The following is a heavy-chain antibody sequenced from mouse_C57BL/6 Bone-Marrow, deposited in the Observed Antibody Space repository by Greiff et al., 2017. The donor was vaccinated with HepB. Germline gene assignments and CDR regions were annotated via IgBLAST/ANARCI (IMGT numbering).Heavy chain of an antibody. CDR3: TIPITTVVDFDY. D-gene: IGHD1-1*01. Sequence: VQLQQSGTVLARPGASVKMSCKTSGYTFTSYWMHWVKQRPGQGLEWIGAIYPGNSDTSYNQKFKGKAKLTAVTSASTAYMELSSLTNEDSAVYYCTIPITTVVDFDYWGQGTTLTVSS. V-gene: IGHV1-5*01. CDR1: GYTFTSYW. J-gene: IGHJ2*01. CDR2: IYPGNSDT.